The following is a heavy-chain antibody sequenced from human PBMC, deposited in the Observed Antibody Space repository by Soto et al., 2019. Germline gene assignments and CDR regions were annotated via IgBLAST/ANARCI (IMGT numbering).Heavy chain of an antibody. Sequence: GGSLGLSCAASGFTFSSYAMNWVRKAPGKGLEYVSDISSNGGSTYYANSVKGRFTISRDNSKNTLYLQMGSLRAEDMAVYYCARRGYSGYEIDYWGQGTLVTVSS. J-gene: IGHJ4*02. D-gene: IGHD5-12*01. CDR2: ISSNGGST. V-gene: IGHV3-64*01. CDR1: GFTFSSYA. CDR3: ARRGYSGYEIDY.